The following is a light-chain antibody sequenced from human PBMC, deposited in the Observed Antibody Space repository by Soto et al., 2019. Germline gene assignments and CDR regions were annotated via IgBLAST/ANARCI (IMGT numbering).Light chain of an antibody. CDR2: GVR. J-gene: IGLJ1*01. Sequence: QSAQSHPTSVCWSPGHLITISCTGNSNDIGAFDYVSWYQQHPGEAPRLLIHGVRNRPPNISSRFSASKSGLTASLTISGLRAEDEADHYCSSFTTSRFYVFGPGTKVTVL. CDR3: SSFTTSRFYV. CDR1: SNDIGAFDY. V-gene: IGLV2-14*01.